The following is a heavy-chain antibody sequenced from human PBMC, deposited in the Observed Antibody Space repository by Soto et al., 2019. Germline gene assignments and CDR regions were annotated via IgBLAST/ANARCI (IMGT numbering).Heavy chain of an antibody. CDR1: GGSFSGYY. CDR2: INHSGST. J-gene: IGHJ3*02. D-gene: IGHD3-10*01. V-gene: IGHV4-34*01. CDR3: ARARRLVRLRTAFDI. Sequence: QVQLQQWGAGLLKPSETLSLTCAVYGGSFSGYYWSWIRQPPGKGLEWIGEINHSGSTNYNPSLKSRVTISVDTSKNQFSLKLSSVTAADTAVYYCARARRLVRLRTAFDIWGQGTMVTVSS.